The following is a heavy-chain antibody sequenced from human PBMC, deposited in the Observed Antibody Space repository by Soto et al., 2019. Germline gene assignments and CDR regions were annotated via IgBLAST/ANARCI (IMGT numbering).Heavy chain of an antibody. CDR2: INPNSGGT. CDR1: GYAFTGYY. D-gene: IGHD3-22*01. CDR3: ARHTVVTYWYFDL. J-gene: IGHJ2*01. V-gene: IGHV1-2*02. Sequence: ASVKVSCKASGYAFTGYYMHWVRQAPGQGLEWMGWINPNSGGTNYAQKFQGRVTMTRDTSISTAYMELSRLRSDDTAVYYCARHTVVTYWYFDLWGRGTLVTVSS.